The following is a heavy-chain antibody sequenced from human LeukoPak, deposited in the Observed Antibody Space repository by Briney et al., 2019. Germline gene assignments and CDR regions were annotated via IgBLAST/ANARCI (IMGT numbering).Heavy chain of an antibody. CDR3: ARKDPITAADGAFDI. Sequence: ASVTVSCKSSGYTFTSYGISWVRQAPGQGLEWMGWISAYNGNTNYAQKLQGRATMTTDTSTSTAYMELRSLRSDDTAVYYCARKDPITAADGAFDIWGQGTMVTVSS. CDR2: ISAYNGNT. V-gene: IGHV1-18*01. J-gene: IGHJ3*02. D-gene: IGHD5-24*01. CDR1: GYTFTSYG.